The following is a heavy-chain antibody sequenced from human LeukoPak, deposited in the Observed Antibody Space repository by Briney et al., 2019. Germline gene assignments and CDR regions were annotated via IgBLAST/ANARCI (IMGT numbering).Heavy chain of an antibody. CDR3: TPQYGSGSYYEKFDY. Sequence: PGGSLRLSCAASGFTFSSYEMNWVRQAPGKGLEWVSYISSSGSTIYYADSVKGRFTISRDNAKNSLYLQINSLRAEDTAVYYCTPQYGSGSYYEKFDYWGQGTLVTVSS. J-gene: IGHJ4*02. CDR1: GFTFSSYE. V-gene: IGHV3-48*03. CDR2: ISSSGSTI. D-gene: IGHD3-10*01.